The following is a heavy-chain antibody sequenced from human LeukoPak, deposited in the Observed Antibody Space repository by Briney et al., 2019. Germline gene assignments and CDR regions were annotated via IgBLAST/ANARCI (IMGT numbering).Heavy chain of an antibody. V-gene: IGHV1-69*06. CDR3: ARKVPNDSSGYYYRGQFDP. CDR2: IIPIFGTA. J-gene: IGHJ5*02. CDR1: GGTFSSYA. D-gene: IGHD3-22*01. Sequence: SVKVSCKASGGTFSSYAISWVRQAPGQGLERMGGIIPIFGTANYAQKFQGRVTITADKSTSTAYMELSSLRSEDTAVYYCARKVPNDSSGYYYRGQFDPWGQGTLVTVSS.